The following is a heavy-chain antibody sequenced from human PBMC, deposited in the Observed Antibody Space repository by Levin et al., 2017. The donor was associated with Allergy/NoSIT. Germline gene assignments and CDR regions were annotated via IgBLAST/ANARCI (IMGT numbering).Heavy chain of an antibody. CDR2: INSDGSTV. Sequence: GGSLRLSCAASGFPFSSFWMQWVRQVPGKGLVWVSRINSDGSTVNYADSVKGRFTISRDNAKNTLYLQMNSLRAEDTAVYYCGRDPGSLTHWGQGTLVTVSS. CDR1: GFPFSSFW. CDR3: GRDPGSLTH. J-gene: IGHJ4*02. D-gene: IGHD3-9*01. V-gene: IGHV3-74*01.